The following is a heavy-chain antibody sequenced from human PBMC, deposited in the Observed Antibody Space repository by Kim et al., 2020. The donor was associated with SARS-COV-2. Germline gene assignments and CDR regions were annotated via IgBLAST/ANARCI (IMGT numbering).Heavy chain of an antibody. CDR3: TRGLGPYATNYFDS. V-gene: IGHV1-8*01. J-gene: IGHJ4*02. CDR1: GYTFTGHD. Sequence: ASVKVSCKASGYTFTGHDINWIRQATGQGLEWMGWESPRNGHTGYAQKFQGRVTLTSDTSINTAYMELSNLRSDYTAVYYCTRGLGPYATNYFDSWGQGTLVTVSS. D-gene: IGHD1-26*01. CDR2: ESPRNGHT.